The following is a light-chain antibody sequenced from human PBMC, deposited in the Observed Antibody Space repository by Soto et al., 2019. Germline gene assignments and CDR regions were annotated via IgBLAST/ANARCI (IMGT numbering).Light chain of an antibody. J-gene: IGLJ1*01. CDR3: QSYDSTLSARYV. Sequence: QSALTQPPSASGSPGQSVTISCTGTGRDVGDYNYVSWYQQHPGKAPKLMIYEVSKRPSGVPDRFSGSKSGNTASLTVSGLQAEDEANYYCQSYDSTLSARYVFGTGTKLTVL. V-gene: IGLV2-8*01. CDR1: GRDVGDYNY. CDR2: EVS.